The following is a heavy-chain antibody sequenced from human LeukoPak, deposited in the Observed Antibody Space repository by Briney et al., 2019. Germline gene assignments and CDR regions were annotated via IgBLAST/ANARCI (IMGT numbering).Heavy chain of an antibody. CDR2: ISSSSSYI. V-gene: IGHV3-21*01. J-gene: IGHJ6*03. CDR1: GFTFDDYA. CDR3: AGEQIGSWEDGYYMDV. D-gene: IGHD6-13*01. Sequence: PGGSLRLSCAASGFTFDDYAVNWVRQVPGRGLDWLSSISSSSSYIYYADSVKGRFTISRDNAKNSLYLQMNSLRADDTAVYYCAGEQIGSWEDGYYMDVWGKGTTVTVSS.